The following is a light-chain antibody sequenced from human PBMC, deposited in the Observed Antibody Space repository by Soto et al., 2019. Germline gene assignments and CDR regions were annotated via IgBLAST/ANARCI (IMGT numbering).Light chain of an antibody. CDR2: STN. J-gene: IGLJ2*01. CDR3: VLYMGGGIAL. V-gene: IGLV8-61*01. Sequence: QAVVTQEPSFSVSPGGTVTLTCGLSSGSVSTGYYPSWYQQTPGQAPRTLIYSTNTRSSGVPDRFSGSILGNKAALTFTGAQADDESDYYCVLYMGGGIALFGGGTKLTVL. CDR1: SGSVSTGYY.